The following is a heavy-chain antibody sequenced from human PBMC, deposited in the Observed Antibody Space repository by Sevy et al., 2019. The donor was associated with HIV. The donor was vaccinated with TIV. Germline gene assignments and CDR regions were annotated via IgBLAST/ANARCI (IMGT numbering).Heavy chain of an antibody. D-gene: IGHD1-26*01. CDR3: ARTIVSGTMVDIDY. Sequence: ASVKVSCKASGYTFTDYWIHWVRQAPGQGLEWMGRMKPSGGAPNYARMFQDRITVTSDTSITTAYLELNYLSSDDTAVYYCARTIVSGTMVDIDYWGQGTLVTVSS. J-gene: IGHJ4*02. V-gene: IGHV1-2*06. CDR2: MKPSGGAP. CDR1: GYTFTDYW.